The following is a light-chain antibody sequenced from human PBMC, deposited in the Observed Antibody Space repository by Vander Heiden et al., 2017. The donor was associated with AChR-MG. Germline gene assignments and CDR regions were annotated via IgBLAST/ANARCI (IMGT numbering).Light chain of an antibody. V-gene: IGLV1-40*01. Sequence: SVLTQPPPVPGAPGQRVPIPCTGSSSNNGAGYDVHWYQQLPGTAPKLLIYGNSKRPSGVPDRFSGSKSGTSASLAITGLQAEDEADYYCQAYDSSLSAVVFGGGTKLTVL. J-gene: IGLJ2*01. CDR1: SSNNGAGYD. CDR3: QAYDSSLSAVV. CDR2: GNS.